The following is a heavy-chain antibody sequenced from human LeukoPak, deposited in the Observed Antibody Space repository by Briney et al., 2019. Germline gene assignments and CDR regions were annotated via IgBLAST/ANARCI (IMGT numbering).Heavy chain of an antibody. Sequence: SETLSLTCTVSGGSISSSSYYWGWIRQPPGKGLEWIGSIYYSGSTYYNPSLKSRVTISVDTSKNQFSLKLSSVTAADTAAYYCARHTVPGSLASPHDAFDIWGQGTMVTVSS. CDR3: ARHTVPGSLASPHDAFDI. V-gene: IGHV4-39*01. D-gene: IGHD2-2*01. J-gene: IGHJ3*02. CDR2: IYYSGST. CDR1: GGSISSSSYY.